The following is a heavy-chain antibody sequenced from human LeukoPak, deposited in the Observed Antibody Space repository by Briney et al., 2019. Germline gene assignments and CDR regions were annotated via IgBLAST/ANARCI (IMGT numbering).Heavy chain of an antibody. CDR2: INSDGSGT. D-gene: IGHD6-13*01. CDR3: TRVFAGDEYSSSGY. J-gene: IGHJ4*02. Sequence: HSGGSLRLSCAASGLTFSRYAMHWVRQAPGKGLVWVSRINSDGSGTTYADSVKGRFTVSRDNAKNTLYLQMNSLRVEDTAMYYCTRVFAGDEYSSSGYWGQGTLVTVSS. V-gene: IGHV3-74*01. CDR1: GLTFSRYA.